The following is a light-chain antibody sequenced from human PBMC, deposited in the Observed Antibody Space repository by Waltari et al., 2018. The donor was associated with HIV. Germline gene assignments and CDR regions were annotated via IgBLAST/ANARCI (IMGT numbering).Light chain of an antibody. CDR2: GNN. Sequence: QSELSQPPSASGTTGQRVAISCSGSSPNIGRNTVNWYQQLPGTAPKLLIYGNNQRPSGVPGRFSGSKSGTSASLAITGLQSEDEADYYCALWDDSLNGVLFGGGTKLTVL. V-gene: IGLV1-44*01. J-gene: IGLJ2*01. CDR1: SPNIGRNT. CDR3: ALWDDSLNGVL.